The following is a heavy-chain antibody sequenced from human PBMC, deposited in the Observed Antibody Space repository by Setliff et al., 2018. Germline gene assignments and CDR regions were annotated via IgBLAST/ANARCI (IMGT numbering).Heavy chain of an antibody. D-gene: IGHD6-25*01. CDR3: VRDTTSGWMLTN. CDR2: IYYSGTT. V-gene: IGHV4-30-4*08. J-gene: IGHJ4*02. Sequence: SETLSLTCTVSGGSVSSGDYFWTWIRQPPGKGLEWIGHIYYSGTTYYNPSLKSRVTISVDTSKNQFSLNLSSVTAADTAVYYCVRDTTSGWMLTNWGQGTLVTVSS. CDR1: GGSVSSGDYF.